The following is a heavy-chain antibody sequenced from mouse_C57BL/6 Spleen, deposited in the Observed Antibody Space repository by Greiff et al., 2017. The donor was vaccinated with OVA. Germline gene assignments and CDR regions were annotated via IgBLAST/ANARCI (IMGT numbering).Heavy chain of an antibody. CDR2: IYPRSGNT. D-gene: IGHD2-3*01. V-gene: IGHV1-81*01. Sequence: QVQLQQSGAELARPGASVKLSCKASGYTFTSYGISWVKQRTGQGLEWIGEIYPRSGNTYYNEKVKGKATLTADKSSSTAYMELRSLTSEVSAVYFCARSGDGYFFAYWGQGTLVTVSA. CDR3: ARSGDGYFFAY. CDR1: GYTFTSYG. J-gene: IGHJ3*01.